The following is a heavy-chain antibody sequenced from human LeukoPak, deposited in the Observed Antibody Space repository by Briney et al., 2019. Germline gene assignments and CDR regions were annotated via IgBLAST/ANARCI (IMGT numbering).Heavy chain of an antibody. CDR1: GGTFSSYA. CDR2: IIPIFGTA. CDR3: ARAITIFGVVITYFDY. Sequence: SVKVSSKASGGTFSSYAISWARQAPGQGLEWMGGIIPIFGTANYAQKFQGRVTITTDESTSTAYMELSSLRSEDTAVYYCARAITIFGVVITYFDYWGQGTLVTVSS. D-gene: IGHD3-3*01. V-gene: IGHV1-69*05. J-gene: IGHJ4*02.